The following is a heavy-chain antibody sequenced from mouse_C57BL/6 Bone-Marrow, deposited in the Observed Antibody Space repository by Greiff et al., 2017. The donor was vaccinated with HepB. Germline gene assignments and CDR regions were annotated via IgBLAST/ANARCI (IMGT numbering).Heavy chain of an antibody. CDR3: ARSATVVATPFDY. V-gene: IGHV1-54*01. CDR1: GYAFTNYL. D-gene: IGHD1-1*01. CDR2: INPGSGGT. Sequence: VHLVESGAELVRPGPSVKVSCKASGYAFTNYLIEWVKQRPGQGLEWIGVINPGSGGTNYNEKFKGKATLTADKSSSTAYMQLSSLTSEDSAVYFCARSATVVATPFDYWGQGTTLTVSS. J-gene: IGHJ2*01.